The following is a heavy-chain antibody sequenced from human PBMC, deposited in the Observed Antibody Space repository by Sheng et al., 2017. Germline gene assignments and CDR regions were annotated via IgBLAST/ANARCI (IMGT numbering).Heavy chain of an antibody. CDR2: IIPILGIA. CDR1: GGTFSSYA. CDR3: ARGRTTVVENYYYYYYYMDV. V-gene: IGHV1-69*04. Sequence: QVQLVQSGAEVKKPGSSVKVSCKASGGTFSSYAISWVRQAPGQGLEWMGGIIPILGIANYAQKFQGRVTITADKSTSTAYMELSSLRSEDTAVYYCARGRTTVVENYYYYYYYMDVWGKGTTVTVSS. D-gene: IGHD4-4*01. J-gene: IGHJ6*03.